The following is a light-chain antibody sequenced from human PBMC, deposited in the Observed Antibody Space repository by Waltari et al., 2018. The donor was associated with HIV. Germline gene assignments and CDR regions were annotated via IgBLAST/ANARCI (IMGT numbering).Light chain of an antibody. J-gene: IGKJ2*01. CDR2: DAS. V-gene: IGKV3-11*01. Sequence: EIVLTPSPATLSLSPWERATLSCRASQSVSSYLAWYQQKPGQAPRLLIYDASNRATGIPARFSGSGSGTDFTLTISSLEPEDFAVYYCQQRSNWPYTFGQGTKLEIK. CDR1: QSVSSY. CDR3: QQRSNWPYT.